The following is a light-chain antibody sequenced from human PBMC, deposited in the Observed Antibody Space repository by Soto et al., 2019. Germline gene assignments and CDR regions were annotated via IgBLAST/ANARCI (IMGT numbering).Light chain of an antibody. J-gene: IGKJ1*01. V-gene: IGKV3-15*01. CDR3: QQYNNWPRT. Sequence: EIVMTQSPATLSVSPGERATLSCRASQSVSSSLAWYQQKPGQAPRLLIYGASTRATGIPARSSGSGSGTEFTLTISSLQSEDFAVYYCQQYNNWPRTFGQGTKVDIK. CDR2: GAS. CDR1: QSVSSS.